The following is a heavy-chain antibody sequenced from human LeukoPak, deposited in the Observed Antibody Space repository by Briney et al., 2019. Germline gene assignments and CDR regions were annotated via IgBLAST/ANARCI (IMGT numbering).Heavy chain of an antibody. CDR1: GDSISSSC. D-gene: IGHD2-2*01. V-gene: IGHV4-4*07. CDR3: ARDLALGYCPSSSCSSPLFDY. Sequence: SETLSLTCTVSGDSISSSCWSWIRQPAGKGLEWIGRIHTSGGTRYNPSLKSRITMSVDASKNQFSLSLTSVTAADTAVYYCARDLALGYCPSSSCSSPLFDYWGQGTLVTVSS. J-gene: IGHJ4*02. CDR2: IHTSGGT.